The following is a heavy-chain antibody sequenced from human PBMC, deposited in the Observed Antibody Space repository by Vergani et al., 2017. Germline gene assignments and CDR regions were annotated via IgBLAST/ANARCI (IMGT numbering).Heavy chain of an antibody. CDR2: ISWNSKNI. V-gene: IGHV3-9*01. Sequence: EVQLVESGGGLVQPGRSLRITCEASGFIFDDYVMYWLRQSPGKGLEWVSAISWNSKNIGYADAVKGRFIISRDNAKNALYLQMNSLRADDSALYYCAREYSSTSGRAFDFWGQGTKVTVSS. D-gene: IGHD2-2*01. CDR1: GFIFDDYV. CDR3: AREYSSTSGRAFDF. J-gene: IGHJ3*01.